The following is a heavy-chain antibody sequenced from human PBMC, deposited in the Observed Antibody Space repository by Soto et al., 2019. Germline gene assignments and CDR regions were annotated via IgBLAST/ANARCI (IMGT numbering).Heavy chain of an antibody. CDR3: ARDYGSGTYYKGNWFDP. J-gene: IGHJ5*02. D-gene: IGHD3-10*01. CDR1: GGSISSGGHY. CDR2: IDHSGST. Sequence: QVQLQESGPGLVKPSQTLSLTCSVSGGSISSGGHYWSWIRQHPGKGLEWIGYIDHSGSTYYNPSVKSRVTISVDTSKNQFSLNLSSVTAADTAVYYCARDYGSGTYYKGNWFDPWGQGTLVTVSS. V-gene: IGHV4-31*03.